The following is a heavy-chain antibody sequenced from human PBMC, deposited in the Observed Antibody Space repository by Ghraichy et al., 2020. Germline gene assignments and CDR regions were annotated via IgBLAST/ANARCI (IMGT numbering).Heavy chain of an antibody. CDR3: ARHSNRGDYDFWREREENAFDI. J-gene: IGHJ3*02. Sequence: GESLNISCKGSGYSFTSYWIGWVRQMPGKGLEWMGIIYPGDSDTRYSPSFQGQVTISADKSISTAYLQWSSLKASDTAMYYCARHSNRGDYDFWREREENAFDIWGQGTMVTVSS. V-gene: IGHV5-51*01. D-gene: IGHD3-3*01. CDR1: GYSFTSYW. CDR2: IYPGDSDT.